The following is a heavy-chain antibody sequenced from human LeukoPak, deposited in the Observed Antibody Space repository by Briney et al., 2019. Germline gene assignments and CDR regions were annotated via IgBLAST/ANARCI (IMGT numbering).Heavy chain of an antibody. J-gene: IGHJ6*03. CDR1: GFTFSSYA. D-gene: IGHD3-3*01. V-gene: IGHV3-23*01. Sequence: PGGSLRLSCAASGFTFSSYAMSWVRQAPGKGLEWVSAISGSGGSTYYADSVKGRFTISRDNSKNTLYLQMNSLRAEDTAVYYWARDEGSVRFLEWPFHYYYMDVWGKGTTVTVSS. CDR2: ISGSGGST. CDR3: ARDEGSVRFLEWPFHYYYMDV.